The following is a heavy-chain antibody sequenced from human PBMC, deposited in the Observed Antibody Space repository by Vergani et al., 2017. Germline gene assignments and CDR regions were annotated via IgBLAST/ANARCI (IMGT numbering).Heavy chain of an antibody. CDR1: GYTFTDHY. CDR2: VDPEDGET. CDR3: ETPQTVTTGGMEV. J-gene: IGHJ6*02. D-gene: IGHD4-17*01. Sequence: EVQLVQSGAEVKKPGATMKISCKVSGYTFTDHYMHWVKRAPGKGLEWMGLVDPEDGETIYAEKFKGRVTIAADTSTDTAHLELSSLRSEDTAVYYCETPQTVTTGGMEVWGQGTTVIVSS. V-gene: IGHV1-69-2*01.